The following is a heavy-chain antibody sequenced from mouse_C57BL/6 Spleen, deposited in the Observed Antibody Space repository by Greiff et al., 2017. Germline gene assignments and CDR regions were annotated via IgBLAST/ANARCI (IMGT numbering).Heavy chain of an antibody. Sequence: VQLQQSGPELVKPGASVQISCKASGYSFTGYYMNWVKQSPEKSLEWIGEINPSTGGTTYNQKFKAKATLTVDKSSSTAYMQLKSLTSEDSAVYYCAKGYAWFAYWGQGTLVTVSA. V-gene: IGHV1-42*01. CDR1: GYSFTGYY. D-gene: IGHD2-2*01. CDR3: AKGYAWFAY. J-gene: IGHJ3*01. CDR2: INPSTGGT.